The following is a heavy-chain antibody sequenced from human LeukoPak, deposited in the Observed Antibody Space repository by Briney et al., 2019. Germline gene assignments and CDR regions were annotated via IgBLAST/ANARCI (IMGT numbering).Heavy chain of an antibody. V-gene: IGHV3-7*01. CDR3: ARLWFGELSAHWFDP. D-gene: IGHD3-10*01. J-gene: IGHJ5*02. Sequence: GGSLRLSCAASGFTFSSYWMSWVRQAPGKGLEWVANIKQDGSEKYYVDSVKGRFTISRDNAKNSLYLQMNSLRAEDTAVYYCARLWFGELSAHWFDPWGQGTLVTVSS. CDR2: IKQDGSEK. CDR1: GFTFSSYW.